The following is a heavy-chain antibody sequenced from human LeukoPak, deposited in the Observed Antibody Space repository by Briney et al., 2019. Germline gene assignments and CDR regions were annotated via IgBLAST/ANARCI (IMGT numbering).Heavy chain of an antibody. CDR2: ISCSGVST. Sequence: GGSLRLSCAASGFIFSDAWMTWVRQAPGKGLEWVSAISCSGVSTYYADSVKGRFTVSRDNSKNTLYLQMSSLRAEDTAVYYCAKDERNWNYNLASQTYDWGQGTLVTVSS. V-gene: IGHV3-23*01. CDR3: AKDERNWNYNLASQTYD. CDR1: GFIFSDAW. J-gene: IGHJ4*02. D-gene: IGHD1-7*01.